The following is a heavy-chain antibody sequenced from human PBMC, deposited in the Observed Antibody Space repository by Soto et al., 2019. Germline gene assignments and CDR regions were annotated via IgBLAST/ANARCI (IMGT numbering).Heavy chain of an antibody. Sequence: KPSETLSLTCTVSGGSISSGDYYWSWIRQPPGKGLEWIGYIYYSGSTYYNPSLKSRVTISVDTSKNQFSLKLSSVTAADTAVYYCARFLEWLLPNWFDPWGQGTLVTVSS. D-gene: IGHD3-3*01. CDR2: IYYSGST. CDR3: ARFLEWLLPNWFDP. CDR1: GGSISSGDYY. J-gene: IGHJ5*02. V-gene: IGHV4-30-4*01.